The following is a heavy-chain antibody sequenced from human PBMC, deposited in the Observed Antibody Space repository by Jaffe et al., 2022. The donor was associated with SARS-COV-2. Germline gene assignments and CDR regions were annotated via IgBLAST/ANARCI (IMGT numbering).Heavy chain of an antibody. V-gene: IGHV1-46*01. CDR3: ATTYYVWGSYRPNDAFDI. CDR1: GYTFTSYY. D-gene: IGHD3-16*02. CDR2: INPSGGST. Sequence: QVQLVQSGAEVKKPGASVKVSCKASGYTFTSYYMHWVRQAPGQGLEWMGIINPSGGSTSYAQKFQGRVTMTRDTSTSTVYMELSSLRSEDTAVYYCATTYYVWGSYRPNDAFDIWGQGTMVTVSS. J-gene: IGHJ3*02.